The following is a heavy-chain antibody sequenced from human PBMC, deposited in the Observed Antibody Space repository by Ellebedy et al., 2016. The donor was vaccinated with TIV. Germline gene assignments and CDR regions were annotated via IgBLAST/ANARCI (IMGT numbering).Heavy chain of an antibody. J-gene: IGHJ6*01. Sequence: ASVKVSCKASDYTFIKYGVSWVRQAPGQGLEWMGWISVYSGDTKYAENFHGRVTMTTDTSTNSAYMELRSLRSGDTAVYFCARDGLGYDLGGGVWGYYDSGMDVWGQGTTVTVSS. CDR2: ISVYSGDT. V-gene: IGHV1-18*04. CDR1: DYTFIKYG. D-gene: IGHD3-16*01. CDR3: ARDGLGYDLGGGVWGYYDSGMDV.